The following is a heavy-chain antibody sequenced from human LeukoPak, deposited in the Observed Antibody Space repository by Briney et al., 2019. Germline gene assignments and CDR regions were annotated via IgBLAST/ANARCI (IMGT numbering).Heavy chain of an antibody. V-gene: IGHV4-59*01. CDR3: ARDEVGAKVY. CDR1: GGSISSYY. Sequence: KPSETLSLTCTVSGGSISSYYWSWIRQPPGKGLEWIGYIYYSGSTNYNPSLQSRVTISVDTSKNQFSLKLRSVTAADTAVYYCARDEVGAKVYWGQGILVTVSS. CDR2: IYYSGST. J-gene: IGHJ4*02. D-gene: IGHD1-26*01.